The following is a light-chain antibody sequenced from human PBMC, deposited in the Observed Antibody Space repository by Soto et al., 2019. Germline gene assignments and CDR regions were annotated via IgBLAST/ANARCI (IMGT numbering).Light chain of an antibody. CDR3: CSYAGSSSDV. V-gene: IGLV2-23*01. CDR2: EGS. J-gene: IGLJ1*01. CDR1: SSDVGSYNL. Sequence: QSVLTQPASESGSPGQSITISCTGTSSDVGSYNLVSWYQQHPGKAPKLMIYEGSKRPSGVSNRFSGSKSGNTASLTISGLQAEDEADYYCCSYAGSSSDVFGTGTKVTVL.